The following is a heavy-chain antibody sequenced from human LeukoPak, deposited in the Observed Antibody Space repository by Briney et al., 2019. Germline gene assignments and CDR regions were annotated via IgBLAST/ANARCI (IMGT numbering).Heavy chain of an antibody. D-gene: IGHD3-3*01. CDR2: ISGSGGST. V-gene: IGHV3-23*01. J-gene: IGHJ4*02. CDR1: GFTFSNYA. CDR3: AKDTSSNGRASWIFGVVIILDY. Sequence: PGGSLRLSCAASGFTFSNYAMNWVRQAPGKGLEWVSAISGSGGSTYYADSVKGRFTISRDNSKNTLYLQMNSLRAEDTAVYYCAKDTSSNGRASWIFGVVIILDYWGQGTLVTVSS.